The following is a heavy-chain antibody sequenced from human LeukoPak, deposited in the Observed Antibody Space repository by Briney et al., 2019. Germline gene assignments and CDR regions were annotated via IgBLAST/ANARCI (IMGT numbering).Heavy chain of an antibody. J-gene: IGHJ4*02. CDR2: ISGSGGST. D-gene: IGHD3-9*01. Sequence: GGSLRLSCAASGFTFSSYAMSWVRQAPGKGLEWVSAISGSGGSTYYADSVKGRFTISRDNSKNTLYLQMNSLRAEDTAVYYCARGGGGRYFDWLDYWGQGTLVTVSS. CDR1: GFTFSSYA. CDR3: ARGGGGRYFDWLDY. V-gene: IGHV3-23*01.